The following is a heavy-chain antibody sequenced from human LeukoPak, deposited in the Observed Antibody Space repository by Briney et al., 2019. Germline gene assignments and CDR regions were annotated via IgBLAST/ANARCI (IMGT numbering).Heavy chain of an antibody. D-gene: IGHD5-12*01. V-gene: IGHV4-39*07. CDR3: ARGVLGLRLKGRRFDP. CDR2: IYYSGST. J-gene: IGHJ5*02. Sequence: SETLSLTCTVSGGSISSSSYYWGWIRQPPGKGLEWIGSIYYSGSTYYNPSLKSRVTISVDTSKNQFSLKLSSVTAADTAVYYCARGVLGLRLKGRRFDPWGQGTLVTVSS. CDR1: GGSISSSSYY.